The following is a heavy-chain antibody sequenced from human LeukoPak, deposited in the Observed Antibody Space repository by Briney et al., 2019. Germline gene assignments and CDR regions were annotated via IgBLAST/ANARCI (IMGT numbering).Heavy chain of an antibody. Sequence: GASVKVSCKASGYTFTGYYMHWVRQAPGQGLEWMGWINPNSGGTNYAQKFQGWVTMTRDTSISTAYMELSRLRSDDTAVYYCARGPYYDISTGHPYYFDYWGQGTLVTVSS. V-gene: IGHV1-2*04. CDR1: GYTFTGYY. D-gene: IGHD3-9*01. CDR2: INPNSGGT. J-gene: IGHJ4*02. CDR3: ARGPYYDISTGHPYYFDY.